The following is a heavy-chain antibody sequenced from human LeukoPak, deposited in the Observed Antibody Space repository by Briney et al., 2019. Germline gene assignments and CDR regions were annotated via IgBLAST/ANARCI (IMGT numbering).Heavy chain of an antibody. CDR3: ATSTGNIPWGDY. CDR1: GDSITSANW. Sequence: SETLSLTCAVSGDSITSANWWSWVRPSPGKGLEWIGEFFQSGRTDYNPSLKSRVTISVDKSKNQFSLNLRSVTAADTAVYYCATSTGNIPWGDYWGQGTLVTVSS. D-gene: IGHD1/OR15-1a*01. J-gene: IGHJ4*02. CDR2: FFQSGRT. V-gene: IGHV4-4*02.